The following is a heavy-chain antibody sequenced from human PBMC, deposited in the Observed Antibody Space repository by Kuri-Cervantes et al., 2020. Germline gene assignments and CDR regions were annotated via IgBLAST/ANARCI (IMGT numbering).Heavy chain of an antibody. CDR1: GYTFTSYY. D-gene: IGHD3-3*01. V-gene: IGHV1-2*02. J-gene: IGHJ6*02. CDR2: INPNSGGT. Sequence: ASVKVPCKASGYTFTSYYMHWVRQAPGQGLGWMGWINPNSGGTNYAQKFQGRVTMTRDTSISTAYMELSRLRSDDTAVYYCARARGYDFWSGYYMGAEGGMDVWGQGTTVTVSS. CDR3: ARARGYDFWSGYYMGAEGGMDV.